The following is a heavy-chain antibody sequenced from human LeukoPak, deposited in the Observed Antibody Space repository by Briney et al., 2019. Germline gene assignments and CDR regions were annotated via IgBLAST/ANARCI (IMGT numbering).Heavy chain of an antibody. Sequence: GASVKVSCKASGYTFTGYYMHWVRQAPGQGLERMGWINPNSGGTNYAQKFQGRVTMTRDTSISTAYMELSRLRSDDTAVYYCARAQRRGYSYGSFYGYWGQGTLVTVSS. CDR2: INPNSGGT. CDR3: ARAQRRGYSYGSFYGY. CDR1: GYTFTGYY. D-gene: IGHD5-18*01. V-gene: IGHV1-2*02. J-gene: IGHJ4*02.